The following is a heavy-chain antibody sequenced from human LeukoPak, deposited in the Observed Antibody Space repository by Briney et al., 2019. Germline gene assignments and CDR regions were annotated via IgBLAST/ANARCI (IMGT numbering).Heavy chain of an antibody. CDR3: ASSKATWIQPYYFDY. V-gene: IGHV4-4*07. CDR1: GGSISSYY. D-gene: IGHD5-18*01. Sequence: KPSETLSLTCTVSGGSISSYYWSWIRQPAGKGLEWIGRIYTSGSTNYNPSLKSRVTMSVDTSKNQFSLKLSSVTAADTAVYYCASSKATWIQPYYFDYWGQGTLVTVSS. CDR2: IYTSGST. J-gene: IGHJ4*02.